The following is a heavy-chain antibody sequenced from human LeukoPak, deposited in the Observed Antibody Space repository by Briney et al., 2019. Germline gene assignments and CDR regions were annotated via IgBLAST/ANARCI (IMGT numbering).Heavy chain of an antibody. CDR2: IKQDGSEK. Sequence: GGSLRLSCAASGFTFSSYWMSWVRQAPGKGLEWVANIKQDGSEKYYVDSVKGRFTTSRDNAKNSLCLQMNSLRAEDTAVYYCARGNMITFGGVIVSPDYWGQGTLVTVSS. CDR1: GFTFSSYW. J-gene: IGHJ4*02. V-gene: IGHV3-7*01. D-gene: IGHD3-16*02. CDR3: ARGNMITFGGVIVSPDY.